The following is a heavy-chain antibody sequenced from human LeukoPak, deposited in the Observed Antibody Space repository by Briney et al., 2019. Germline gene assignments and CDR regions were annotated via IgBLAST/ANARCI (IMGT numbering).Heavy chain of an antibody. CDR3: AKEIDTLGTNAFDI. CDR1: GFTFEDYA. Sequence: GVSLRLSCAASGFTFEDYAMHWVRQAPGKGLEWVSLISGDGGSTYYADSVRGRFTISRDNCKNSLYLQMDSLRTEDTAFYYCAKEIDTLGTNAFDIWGQGTMVTVSS. J-gene: IGHJ3*02. V-gene: IGHV3-43*02. CDR2: ISGDGGST. D-gene: IGHD2-15*01.